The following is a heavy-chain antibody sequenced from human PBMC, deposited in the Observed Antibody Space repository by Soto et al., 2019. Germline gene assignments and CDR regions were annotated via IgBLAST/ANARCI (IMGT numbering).Heavy chain of an antibody. CDR1: GFTFSDYY. J-gene: IGHJ6*03. Sequence: QVQLVESGGGLVKPGGSLRLSCAASGFTFSDYYMSWIRQAPGKGLEWVSYISSSGSTIYYADSVKGRFTISRDNAKNSQNLQMNSRRAEDTAVYYCTRDHGDYRKFYYYYYMDVWGKGTTVTVSS. V-gene: IGHV3-11*01. CDR2: ISSSGSTI. CDR3: TRDHGDYRKFYYYYYMDV. D-gene: IGHD4-17*01.